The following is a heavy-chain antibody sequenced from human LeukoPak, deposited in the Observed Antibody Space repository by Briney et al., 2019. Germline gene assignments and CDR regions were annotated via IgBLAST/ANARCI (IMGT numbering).Heavy chain of an antibody. J-gene: IGHJ6*03. V-gene: IGHV1-46*01. Sequence: ASVKVSCKASGYTFTSYYMHWVRQAPGQGLEWMGIISPSGGSTSYAQKFQGRVTMTRDMSTSTVYMELSSLRSEDTAVYYCARELRIQLWLGYYYYMDVWGKGTTVTVSS. CDR3: ARELRIQLWLGYYYYMDV. D-gene: IGHD5-18*01. CDR1: GYTFTSYY. CDR2: ISPSGGST.